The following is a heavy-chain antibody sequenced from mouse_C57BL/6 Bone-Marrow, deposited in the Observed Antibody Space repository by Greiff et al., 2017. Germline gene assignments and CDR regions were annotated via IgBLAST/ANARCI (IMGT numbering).Heavy chain of an antibody. J-gene: IGHJ1*03. V-gene: IGHV1-56*01. CDR3: ARYLWLREYWYFDV. CDR2: IFPGSGST. D-gene: IGHD2-2*01. CDR1: GYTFTSHW. Sequence: QVQLQQSGPELVRPGASVKISCKAPGYTFTSHWMQWVRQRPGQGLEGIGEIFPGSGSTYYNEKFKGKATLTVDTSSSTAYMQLSSLTSEDSAVYFCARYLWLREYWYFDVWGTGTTVTVSS.